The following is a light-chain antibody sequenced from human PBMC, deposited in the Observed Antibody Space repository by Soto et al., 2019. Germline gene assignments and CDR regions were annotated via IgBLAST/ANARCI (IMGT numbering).Light chain of an antibody. Sequence: DIQLTQSPSPLSASVGDRVTITCRASQDIRTWYQQKPGQAPKLLIYDASTLESGVPSRFSGSGSGTDFSLTISSLQPVDFATYYCQQYTGYSQWTFGQGTKVDIK. CDR2: DAS. CDR3: QQYTGYSQWT. V-gene: IGKV1-5*01. J-gene: IGKJ1*01. CDR1: QDIR.